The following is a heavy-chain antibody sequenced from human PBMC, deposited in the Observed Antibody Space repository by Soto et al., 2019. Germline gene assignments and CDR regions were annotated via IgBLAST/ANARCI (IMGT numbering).Heavy chain of an antibody. CDR2: ISWNSGSNK. D-gene: IGHD1-1*01. CDR3: ARETWGTQDYYYYYGMDV. J-gene: IGHJ6*02. V-gene: IGHV3-9*01. Sequence: GGSLRLSCAASGFTFDDYAMHWVRQAPGKGLEWVSGISWNSGSNKYYADSVKGRFTISRDNSKNTLYLQMNSLRAEDTAVYYCARETWGTQDYYYYYGMDVWGQGTTVTVSS. CDR1: GFTFDDYA.